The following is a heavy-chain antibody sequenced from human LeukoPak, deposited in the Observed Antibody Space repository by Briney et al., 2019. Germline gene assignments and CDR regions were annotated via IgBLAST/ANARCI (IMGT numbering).Heavy chain of an antibody. CDR2: IKQDGSEK. CDR3: ASYCSSTSCYQTGFDY. J-gene: IGHJ4*02. D-gene: IGHD2-2*01. Sequence: GGSLRLSCAASGFTFSSYWMSWVRQAPGKRLEWVANIKQDGSEKYYVDSVKGRFTISRGNAKNSLYLQMNSLRAEDTAVYYCASYCSSTSCYQTGFDYWGQGALVTVSS. V-gene: IGHV3-7*01. CDR1: GFTFSSYW.